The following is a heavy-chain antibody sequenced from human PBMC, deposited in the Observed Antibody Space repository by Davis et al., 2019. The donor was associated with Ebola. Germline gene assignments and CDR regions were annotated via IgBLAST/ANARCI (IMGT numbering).Heavy chain of an antibody. D-gene: IGHD3-16*02. V-gene: IGHV4-4*08. CDR3: ARAAYRSGTFSLDS. CDR1: GGPLSVYY. J-gene: IGHJ4*02. Sequence: MPSETLSLTCTVSGGPLSVYYWSWVRQSPGKGLEWIGYIYFSGRTNYNPSLKSRLTLSVDTSKTQFSLRLTSVTAADTAVYFCARAAYRSGTFSLDSWGQGTLVTVSS. CDR2: IYFSGRT.